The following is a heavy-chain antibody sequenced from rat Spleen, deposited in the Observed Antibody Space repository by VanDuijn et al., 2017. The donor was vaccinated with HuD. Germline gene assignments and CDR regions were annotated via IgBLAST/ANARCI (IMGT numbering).Heavy chain of an antibody. CDR1: GFTFSDYY. Sequence: EVQLVESDGGLVQPGRSLKLSCAASGFTFSDYYMAWVRQAPTKGLEWVATISYDGSSTYYRDSVKGRFTISRENAKSTLYLQMESLRSEDTATYYCGRHAYYDGYYHWYFDLWGPGTMVTVSS. J-gene: IGHJ1*01. CDR3: GRHAYYDGYYHWYFDL. V-gene: IGHV5-7*01. CDR2: ISYDGSST. D-gene: IGHD1-12*03.